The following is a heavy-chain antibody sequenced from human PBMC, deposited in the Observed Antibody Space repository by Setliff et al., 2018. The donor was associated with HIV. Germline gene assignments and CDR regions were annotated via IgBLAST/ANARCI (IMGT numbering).Heavy chain of an antibody. CDR1: GYSISSSYW. D-gene: IGHD3-10*01. CDR2: IYNNRGT. J-gene: IGHJ2*01. CDR3: ARSPLWFGKADWYVDL. Sequence: PSETLSLTCAVSGYSISSSYWWGWIRQPPGKGLEWIGYIYNNRGTYYNPSLKSRVTMSVDTSNNQFSLKLRAVTAVDTAVYYCARSPLWFGKADWYVDLWGRGTLVTAPQ. V-gene: IGHV4-28*01.